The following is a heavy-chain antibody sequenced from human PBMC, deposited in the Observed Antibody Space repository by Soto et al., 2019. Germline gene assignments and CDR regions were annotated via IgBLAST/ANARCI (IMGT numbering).Heavy chain of an antibody. CDR3: AREARSLSPAFEI. Sequence: GGSLRLSCAASGLAFSDYYMSWIRQAPGKGLEWVSYISSSGSTIYYADSVKGRFAISRDNAKNSLLLLMNSLSAEDTAVYYCAREARSLSPAFEIWGQGTMVTVSS. J-gene: IGHJ3*02. D-gene: IGHD1-26*01. CDR2: ISSSGSTI. CDR1: GLAFSDYY. V-gene: IGHV3-11*01.